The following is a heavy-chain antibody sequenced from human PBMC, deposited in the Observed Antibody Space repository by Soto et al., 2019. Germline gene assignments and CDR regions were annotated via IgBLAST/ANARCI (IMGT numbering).Heavy chain of an antibody. J-gene: IGHJ4*02. V-gene: IGHV3-33*01. D-gene: IGHD6-19*01. CDR3: ARDLQSSAFDY. Sequence: VAVIWYDGSNKYYADSVKGRFTISRDNSKNTLYLQMNSLRAEDTAVYYCARDLQSSAFDYWGQGTLVTVSS. CDR2: IWYDGSNK.